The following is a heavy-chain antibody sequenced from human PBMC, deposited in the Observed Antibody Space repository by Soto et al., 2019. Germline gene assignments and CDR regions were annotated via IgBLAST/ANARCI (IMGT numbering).Heavy chain of an antibody. CDR2: IWADGSQR. J-gene: IGHJ1*01. CDR1: GLDFSTFG. V-gene: IGHV3-33*03. D-gene: IGHD4-4*01. CDR3: VSSHYMPI. Sequence: QVRLVESGGDVGQPGWSLRLSCEVSGLDFSTFGMHWVRQAPGKGLEWVAVIWADGSQRYYVDSVKGRFTVSRDNPKSILYLQMTSLRVEDTAKYFCVSSHYMPIWGQGTLVTVAS.